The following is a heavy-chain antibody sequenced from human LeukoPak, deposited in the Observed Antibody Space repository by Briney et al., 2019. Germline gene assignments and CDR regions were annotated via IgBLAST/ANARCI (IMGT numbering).Heavy chain of an antibody. V-gene: IGHV4-34*01. D-gene: IGHD1-26*01. CDR2: INHSGST. CDR1: GGSFSGYY. J-gene: IGHJ4*02. Sequence: SETLSLTCAVYGGSFSGYYWSWIRQPPGKGLEWIGEINHSGSTNYNPSLKSRVTISVDTSKNQFSLKLSSLTAADTAVYYCASGPGSYDQVDYWGQGTLVTVSS. CDR3: ASGPGSYDQVDY.